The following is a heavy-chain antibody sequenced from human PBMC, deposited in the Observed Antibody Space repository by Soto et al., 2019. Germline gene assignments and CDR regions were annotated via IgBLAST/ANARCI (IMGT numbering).Heavy chain of an antibody. V-gene: IGHV3-30*12. Sequence: QVQLVESGGGVVQPGGSLRLSCVASGFNFGNFAMHLVRQAPGKGLEWVTVISNEENIKQDSVRGRFAIARDTSKNTLYLQLTCLRAEDKAIYYCARGVRGVLDCWGQGTLVTVSS. CDR1: GFNFGNFA. CDR2: ISNEENIK. J-gene: IGHJ4*02. CDR3: ARGVRGVLDC. D-gene: IGHD5-12*01.